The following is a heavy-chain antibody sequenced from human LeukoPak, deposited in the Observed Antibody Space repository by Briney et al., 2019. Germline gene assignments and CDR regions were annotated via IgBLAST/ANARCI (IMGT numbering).Heavy chain of an antibody. J-gene: IGHJ3*02. CDR2: IRYDGSNK. CDR3: ARDYGGNLRAFDI. D-gene: IGHD4-23*01. V-gene: IGHV3-30*02. CDR1: GFTFSSYG. Sequence: PGGSLRLSCAASGFTFSSYGMHWVRQAPGKGLEWVAFIRYDGSNKYYADSVKGRFTISRDNSKNTLYLQMNSLRAEDTAVYYCARDYGGNLRAFDIWGQGTMVTVSS.